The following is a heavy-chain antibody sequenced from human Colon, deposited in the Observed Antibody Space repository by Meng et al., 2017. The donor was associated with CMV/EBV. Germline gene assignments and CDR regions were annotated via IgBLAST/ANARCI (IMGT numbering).Heavy chain of an antibody. CDR3: AKGTLDIVVVPAAIQMSYYYYYGMDF. D-gene: IGHD2-2*03. Sequence: GESLKISCAASGFTFSSYAMSWVRQAPGKGLEWVSAISGSGGSTYYADSVKGRFTISRDNSKNTLYLQMNSLRAEDTAVYYCAKGTLDIVVVPAAIQMSYYYYYGMDFWGQGTTVTVSS. J-gene: IGHJ6*02. V-gene: IGHV3-23*01. CDR1: GFTFSSYA. CDR2: ISGSGGST.